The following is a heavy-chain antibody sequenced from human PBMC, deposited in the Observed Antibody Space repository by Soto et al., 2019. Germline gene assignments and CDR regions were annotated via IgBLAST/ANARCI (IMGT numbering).Heavy chain of an antibody. V-gene: IGHV3-33*01. Sequence: QVQVVESGGGVVQPGRSLRLSCAASGFTFSSYGMHWVRQAPGKGLEWVAIIWYDGGNKYYGDSMKGRFTISRDNSQNMVYLQVNSLRVEDTAVYYCARGGGKAAAIDYWGQGTLVTVSS. D-gene: IGHD2-2*01. CDR3: ARGGGKAAAIDY. CDR1: GFTFSSYG. J-gene: IGHJ4*02. CDR2: IWYDGGNK.